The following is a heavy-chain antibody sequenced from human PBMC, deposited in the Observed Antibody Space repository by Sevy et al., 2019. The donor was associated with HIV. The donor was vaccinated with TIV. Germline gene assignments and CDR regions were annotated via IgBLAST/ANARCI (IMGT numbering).Heavy chain of an antibody. CDR1: GFTFSSYG. CDR3: ARDYGGNDYYDSSGYFSAFDI. V-gene: IGHV3-33*01. J-gene: IGHJ3*02. CDR2: IWYDGSNK. Sequence: GGSLRLSCAASGFTFSSYGMHWVRQAPGKGLEWVAVIWYDGSNKYYAHSVKGRFTISRDNSKNTLYLQMNSLRAEDTAVYYCARDYGGNDYYDSSGYFSAFDIWGQGTMVTVSS. D-gene: IGHD3-22*01.